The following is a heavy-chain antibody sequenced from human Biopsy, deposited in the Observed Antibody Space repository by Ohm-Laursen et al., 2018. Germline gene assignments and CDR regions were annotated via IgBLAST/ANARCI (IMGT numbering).Heavy chain of an antibody. CDR3: ARGSNEYGGLYFPH. D-gene: IGHD4-23*01. Sequence: GTLSPTCAVSGGSFTGHYWTWIRQPPGKGLEWIGHISHTGYTSYKSSLKSRVTISLDTSRKHFSLRLTSLAAADTAVYYCARGSNEYGGLYFPHWGQGTLVTVSS. CDR2: ISHTGYT. CDR1: GGSFTGHY. J-gene: IGHJ1*01. V-gene: IGHV4-59*11.